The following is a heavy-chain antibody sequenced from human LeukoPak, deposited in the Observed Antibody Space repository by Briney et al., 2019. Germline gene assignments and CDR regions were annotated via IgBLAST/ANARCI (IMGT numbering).Heavy chain of an antibody. CDR1: GFTFSSYW. D-gene: IGHD1-14*01. Sequence: GGSLRLSCEASGFTFSSYWMHWVRQAPGKGLEYVSVISGNGGTTYYANSVKGRFTISRDNSKNTLYLQMRSLRAEDMAMYYCATDLNRDFEYWGQGTLVTVSS. J-gene: IGHJ4*02. V-gene: IGHV3-64*01. CDR2: ISGNGGTT. CDR3: ATDLNRDFEY.